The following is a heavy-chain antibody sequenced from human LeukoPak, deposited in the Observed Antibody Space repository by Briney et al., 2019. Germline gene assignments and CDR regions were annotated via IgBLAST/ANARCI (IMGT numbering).Heavy chain of an antibody. CDR2: ISVSGGST. V-gene: IGHV3-23*01. CDR3: AKEGGDGYIAYYFDY. Sequence: GGSLRLSCAASGFTFSSYAMSWVRQAPGKGLEWVSAISVSGGSTYYADSVKGRFTISRDNSKNTLYLQMNSLRAEDTAVYYCAKEGGDGYIAYYFDYWGQGTLVTVSS. J-gene: IGHJ4*02. D-gene: IGHD5-24*01. CDR1: GFTFSSYA.